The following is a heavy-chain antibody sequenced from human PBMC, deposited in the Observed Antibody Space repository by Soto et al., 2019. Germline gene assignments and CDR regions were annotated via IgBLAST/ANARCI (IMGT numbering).Heavy chain of an antibody. V-gene: IGHV1-18*01. CDR2: ISPFNGNT. J-gene: IGHJ5*01. Sequence: ASVKVSCKSSGDPFTHYGITWVRQAPGQGLEWMGWISPFNGNTNYGQTLQGRVTLTTDTSTSTAYMELRSLRSDDTAVYYCARNPSRLLIYSSPYPNLFDPWGQGTLVTVSS. D-gene: IGHD6-13*01. CDR3: ARNPSRLLIYSSPYPNLFDP. CDR1: GDPFTHYG.